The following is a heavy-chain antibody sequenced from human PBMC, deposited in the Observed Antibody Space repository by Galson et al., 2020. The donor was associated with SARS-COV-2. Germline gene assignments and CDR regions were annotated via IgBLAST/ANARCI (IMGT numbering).Heavy chain of an antibody. D-gene: IGHD3-3*01. Sequence: GESLKISCTASGFTFGDYAMSWVRQAPGKGLEWVGLIRSKAYGGTTEYAASVKGRFTISRDDSISIAYLQMNSLKTEDTAVYYCTRDDFWSGYSMYGGQGTLVTVSS. CDR1: GFTFGDYA. CDR2: IRSKAYGGTT. V-gene: IGHV3-49*04. J-gene: IGHJ4*02. CDR3: TRDDFWSGYSMY.